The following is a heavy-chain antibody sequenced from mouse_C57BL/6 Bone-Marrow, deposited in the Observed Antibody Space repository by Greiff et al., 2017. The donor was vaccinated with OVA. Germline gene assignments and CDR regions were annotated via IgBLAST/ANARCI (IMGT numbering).Heavy chain of an antibody. Sequence: QVQLKQSGAELARPGASVKLSCKASGYTFTSYGISWVKQRTGQGLEWIGEIYHRSGNTYYNEKFKGKATLTADKSSSTAYMELRSLTSEDSAVYFCARERDYYGSIAYWGQGTLVTVSA. D-gene: IGHD1-1*01. V-gene: IGHV1-81*01. CDR2: IYHRSGNT. CDR1: GYTFTSYG. J-gene: IGHJ3*01. CDR3: ARERDYYGSIAY.